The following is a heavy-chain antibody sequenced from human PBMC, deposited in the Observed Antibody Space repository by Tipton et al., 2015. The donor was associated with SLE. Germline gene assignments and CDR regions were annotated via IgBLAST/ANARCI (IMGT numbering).Heavy chain of an antibody. Sequence: QSGPEVKKPGSSVKVSCKASGGTFSSYAISWVRQAPGQGLEWMGGIIPIFGTANYAQKFQGRVTITADKSTSTAYMELSSLRSGDTAVYYCARTTMVRGAIDYWGQGTLVTVSS. J-gene: IGHJ4*02. V-gene: IGHV1-69*06. CDR2: IIPIFGTA. CDR1: GGTFSSYA. D-gene: IGHD3-10*01. CDR3: ARTTMVRGAIDY.